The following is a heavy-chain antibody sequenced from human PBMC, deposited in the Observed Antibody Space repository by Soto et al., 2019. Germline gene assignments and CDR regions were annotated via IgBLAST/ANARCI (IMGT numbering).Heavy chain of an antibody. Sequence: SVKVSCKVSGGTFSSQAISWVRQAPGQGLEWMGGIIPFFKATSFAQKFQDRVTITADDSTSTAYMDLYSLGSEDTAVYYCARDVPLNYYDGTFSHYARDRWGQVTKV. J-gene: IGHJ6*02. CDR2: IIPFFKAT. CDR1: GGTFSSQA. CDR3: ARDVPLNYYDGTFSHYARDR. D-gene: IGHD3-16*01. V-gene: IGHV1-69*13.